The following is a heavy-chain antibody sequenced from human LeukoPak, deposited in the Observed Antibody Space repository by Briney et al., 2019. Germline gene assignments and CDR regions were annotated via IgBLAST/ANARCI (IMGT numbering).Heavy chain of an antibody. D-gene: IGHD3-10*01. CDR2: IKQDGSEK. CDR3: VRDWGGGDDY. J-gene: IGHJ4*02. V-gene: IGHV3-7*01. Sequence: GGSLRLSCAASGFTFSSYSMNWVRQAPGKGLEWVANIKQDGSEKYYVDSVKGRFSISRDNAKNSLFLQMNSLRAEDTAVYYCVRDWGGGDDYWGQGTLVSVSS. CDR1: GFTFSSYS.